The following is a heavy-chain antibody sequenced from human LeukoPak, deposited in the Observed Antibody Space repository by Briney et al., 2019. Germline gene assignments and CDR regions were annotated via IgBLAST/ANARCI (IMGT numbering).Heavy chain of an antibody. D-gene: IGHD3-3*01. J-gene: IGHJ4*02. CDR2: INSDGSST. CDR1: GFTFSSYW. V-gene: IGHV3-74*01. CDR3: AREAALYSYDFWIGYSQFDY. Sequence: GGSLRLSCAASGFTFSSYWIHWVRQAPGKGLVWVSRINSDGSSTSYADSVKGRFTISRDNAKNTLYLQMNSLRAEDTAVYYCAREAALYSYDFWIGYSQFDYWGQGTLVTVSS.